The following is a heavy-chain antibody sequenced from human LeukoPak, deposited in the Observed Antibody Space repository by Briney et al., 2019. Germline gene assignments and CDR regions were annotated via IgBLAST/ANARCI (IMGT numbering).Heavy chain of an antibody. Sequence: PGRSLRLSCAASGFTFSSYAMHWVRQAPGKGLEWVAVISYDGSNKYYADSVKGRFTISRDNSKNTLYLQMNSLRAEDTAVYYCARVIPCSGGSCYDQGAFDIWGQGTMVTVSS. J-gene: IGHJ3*02. D-gene: IGHD2-15*01. CDR2: ISYDGSNK. CDR1: GFTFSSYA. CDR3: ARVIPCSGGSCYDQGAFDI. V-gene: IGHV3-30*04.